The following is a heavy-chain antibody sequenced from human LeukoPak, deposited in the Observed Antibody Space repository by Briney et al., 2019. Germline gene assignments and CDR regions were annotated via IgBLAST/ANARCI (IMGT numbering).Heavy chain of an antibody. D-gene: IGHD4-17*01. J-gene: IGHJ4*02. Sequence: ASVKVSCKASGYTFTGYYMHWVRQAPGQGLEWMGRIIPILGIANYAQKFQGRVTITADKSTSTAYMELSSLRSEDTAVYYSASVPTTVTYYFDYWGQGTLVTVSS. CDR2: IIPILGIA. V-gene: IGHV1-69*02. CDR3: ASVPTTVTYYFDY. CDR1: GYTFTGYY.